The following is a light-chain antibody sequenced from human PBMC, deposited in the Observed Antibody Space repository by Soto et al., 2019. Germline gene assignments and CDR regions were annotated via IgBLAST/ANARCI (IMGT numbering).Light chain of an antibody. V-gene: IGLV1-51*01. CDR1: SSNIGNNY. J-gene: IGLJ1*01. CDR2: DSS. CDR3: GAWDSSLSAYV. Sequence: QSVLTQPPSVSAAPGQTVTISCSGSSSNIGNNYVSWYQQLPGTAPKIVIYDSSKRPSGIPDRFSGSKSGTSATLGITGLQTGDEADYYCGAWDSSLSAYVFGTGTKLTVL.